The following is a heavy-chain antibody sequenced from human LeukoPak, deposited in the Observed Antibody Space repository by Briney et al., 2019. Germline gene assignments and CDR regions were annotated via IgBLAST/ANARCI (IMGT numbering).Heavy chain of an antibody. J-gene: IGHJ6*03. Sequence: PSETLSLTCAVYGGSFSGYSWSWIRQPPGKGLEWIGEINHSGSTNYNPSLKSRFTISVDTSKNQFSLKLSSVTAADTAVYYCARRKTTTVAKVYYYYMDVWGKGTTVTVSS. D-gene: IGHD4-23*01. V-gene: IGHV4-34*01. CDR3: ARRKTTTVAKVYYYYMDV. CDR1: GGSFSGYS. CDR2: INHSGST.